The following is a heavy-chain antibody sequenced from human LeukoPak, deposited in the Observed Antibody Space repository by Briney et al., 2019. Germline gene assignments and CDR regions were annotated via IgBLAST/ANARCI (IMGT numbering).Heavy chain of an antibody. V-gene: IGHV3-48*03. J-gene: IGHJ4*02. CDR2: ISSGGSTI. D-gene: IGHD3-3*01. Sequence: GGSLRLSCAASGFTFSSYGMNWVRQAPGRGLEWVSHISSGGSTIYYADSVKGRFTISRDNAKNSLYLQMNSLRAEDTAVYYCAKSFLDWGQGTLVTVSS. CDR1: GFTFSSYG. CDR3: AKSFLD.